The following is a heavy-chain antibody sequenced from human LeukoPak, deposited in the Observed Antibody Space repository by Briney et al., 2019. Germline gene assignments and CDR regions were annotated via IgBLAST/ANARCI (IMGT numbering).Heavy chain of an antibody. CDR3: ARDTYDFWSGHRPDY. V-gene: IGHV3-7*01. J-gene: IGHJ4*02. CDR2: IKQDGSET. Sequence: GSLRLSCAASGFTFSSYWMSWVRQAPGEGLEWVANIKQDGSETYYVDSVKGRFTISRDNAKNSLYLQMNSLRAEDTAVYYCARDTYDFWSGHRPDYWGQGTLVTVSS. CDR1: GFTFSSYW. D-gene: IGHD3-3*01.